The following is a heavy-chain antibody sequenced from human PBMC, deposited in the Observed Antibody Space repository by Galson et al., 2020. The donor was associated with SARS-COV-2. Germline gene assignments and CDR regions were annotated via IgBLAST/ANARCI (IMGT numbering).Heavy chain of an antibody. V-gene: IGHV4-38-2*01. Sequence: SETLSLTCAVSGYSVSTTNYCGWVRLAPGKRLEWIRSIHPNGRTYYNPSLESRVTISVDTSRNQFSLTLASVTAADTAFYYCARQGVNMIVLVTVPGWFFDLWGRGTLVTVSS. CDR3: ARQGVNMIVLVTVPGWFFDL. D-gene: IGHD2-21*02. J-gene: IGHJ2*01. CDR2: IHPNGRT. CDR1: GYSVSTTNY.